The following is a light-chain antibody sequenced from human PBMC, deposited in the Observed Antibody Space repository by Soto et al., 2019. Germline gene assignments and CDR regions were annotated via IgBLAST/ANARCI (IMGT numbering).Light chain of an antibody. Sequence: QSVLTQPASVSESPGQSITVSCTGTSSDVGGYNYVSWYQQHPGKAPRRMIYDVSDRPSGVSNRFSGSKSGNTASLTIAGLQAEDEADYYCRSYSSSSTLYVFGTGTKLTVL. V-gene: IGLV2-14*01. CDR3: RSYSSSSTLYV. J-gene: IGLJ1*01. CDR2: DVS. CDR1: SSDVGGYNY.